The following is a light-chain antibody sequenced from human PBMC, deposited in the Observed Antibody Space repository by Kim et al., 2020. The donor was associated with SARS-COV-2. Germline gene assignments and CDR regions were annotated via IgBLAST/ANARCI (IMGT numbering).Light chain of an antibody. V-gene: IGLV9-49*01. CDR3: GADHGSGSNFVYV. J-gene: IGLJ1*01. Sequence: CTLSSGYSNYKGDWYQQRPGKGPRFVMRVGTGGIVGYKGDGIPDRFSVLGSGLNRYLTIKNIQEEDESDYHCGADHGSGSNFVYVFGTGTKVTVL. CDR2: VGTGGIVG. CDR1: SGYSNYK.